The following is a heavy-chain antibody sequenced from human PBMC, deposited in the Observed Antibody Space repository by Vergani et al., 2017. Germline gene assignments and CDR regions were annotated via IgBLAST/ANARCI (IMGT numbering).Heavy chain of an antibody. J-gene: IGHJ6*03. Sequence: EVQLVESGGGLVKPGGSLRLSCAASAFTFSMYSRNCVRQAPGKGLGCVSSITSSGSYGYYADSVKGRFTISRDNAKNSLYLQMNSLSAEDTAVYYCARGANWNYGGSGYDMDVWAKXP. CDR3: ARGANWNYGGSGYDMDV. CDR1: AFTFSMYS. CDR2: ITSSGSYG. V-gene: IGHV3-21*01. D-gene: IGHD1-7*01.